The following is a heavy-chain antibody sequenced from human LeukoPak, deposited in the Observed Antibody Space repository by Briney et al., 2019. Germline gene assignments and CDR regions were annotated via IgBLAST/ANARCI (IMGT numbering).Heavy chain of an antibody. Sequence: PGGSLRLSCAASGFTFSSYEMNWVRQAPGKGLEWVSYISSSGNTIFYADSEKGRFTLSRDNAKNSLFLQMNSLRAEDTAVYYCAREDGGYGAYVGYWGQGTLVTVSS. CDR2: ISSSGNTI. CDR1: GFTFSSYE. J-gene: IGHJ4*02. D-gene: IGHD4-17*01. V-gene: IGHV3-48*03. CDR3: AREDGGYGAYVGY.